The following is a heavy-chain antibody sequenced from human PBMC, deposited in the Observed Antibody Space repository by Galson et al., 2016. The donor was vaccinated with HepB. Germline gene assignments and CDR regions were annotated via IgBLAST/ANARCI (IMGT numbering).Heavy chain of an antibody. CDR2: INPSGGST. Sequence: SVKVSCKASGYTFTSYYMHWVRQAPGKGLEWMGIINPSGGSTSYEQKFQGRVTMTRDTSTNTVYMELSSLSSEATAVYYCARDKDIVVVPAAMGFDPWGQGTLVTFSS. J-gene: IGHJ5*02. V-gene: IGHV1-46*01. CDR3: ARDKDIVVVPAAMGFDP. D-gene: IGHD2-2*01. CDR1: GYTFTSYY.